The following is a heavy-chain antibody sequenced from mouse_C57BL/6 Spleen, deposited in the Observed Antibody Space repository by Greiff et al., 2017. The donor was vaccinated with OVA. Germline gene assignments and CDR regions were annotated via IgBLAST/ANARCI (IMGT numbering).Heavy chain of an antibody. CDR2: IDPEDGDT. D-gene: IGHD2-1*01. Sequence: VQLQQSGAELVRPGASVKLSCTASGFNIKDYYMHWVKQRPEQGLEWIGRIDPEDGDTEYAPKFQGKATMTADTSSNTAYLQLSSLTSEDTAVYYCTTGGYGNYEGFGYWGQGTTLTVSS. CDR3: TTGGYGNYEGFGY. V-gene: IGHV14-1*01. J-gene: IGHJ2*01. CDR1: GFNIKDYY.